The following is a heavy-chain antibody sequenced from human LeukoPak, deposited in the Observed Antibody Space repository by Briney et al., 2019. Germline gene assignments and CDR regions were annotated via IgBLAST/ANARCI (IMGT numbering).Heavy chain of an antibody. CDR3: ARSTGGWSYFDH. CDR1: GGSISSNY. V-gene: IGHV4-59*01. Sequence: SETLSLTCTVSGGSISSNYWSWIRQPPGKGLEWIGYIYDSGTTDYNPSLKSRATISEDMSKNQFSLKVRSVTAADTAVYYCARSTGGWSYFDHWGQGILVTVSS. D-gene: IGHD6-19*01. J-gene: IGHJ4*02. CDR2: IYDSGTT.